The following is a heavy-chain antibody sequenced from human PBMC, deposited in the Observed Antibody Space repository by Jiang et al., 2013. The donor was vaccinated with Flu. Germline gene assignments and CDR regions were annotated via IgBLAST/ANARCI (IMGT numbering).Heavy chain of an antibody. Sequence: GSGGSTYYADSVKGRFTISRDNSKNTLYLQMNSLRAEDTAVYYCATPPSLAVAGHWGQGTLVTVSS. CDR3: ATPPSLAVAGH. V-gene: IGHV3-23*01. CDR2: GSGGST. J-gene: IGHJ4*02. D-gene: IGHD6-19*01.